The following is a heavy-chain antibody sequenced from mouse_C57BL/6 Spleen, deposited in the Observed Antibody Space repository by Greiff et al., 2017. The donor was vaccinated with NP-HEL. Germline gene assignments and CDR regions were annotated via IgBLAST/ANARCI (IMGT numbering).Heavy chain of an antibody. J-gene: IGHJ1*03. Sequence: QVQLQQPGAELVRPGSSVKLSCKASGYTFTSYWMHWVKQRPIQGLEWIGNIDPSDSETHYNQKFKDKATLTVDKSSSTAYMQLSSLTSEDSAVYYCARFYGRRYFDVWGTGPTVTVSS. V-gene: IGHV1-52*01. CDR1: GYTFTSYW. CDR2: IDPSDSET. CDR3: ARFYGRRYFDV. D-gene: IGHD1-1*02.